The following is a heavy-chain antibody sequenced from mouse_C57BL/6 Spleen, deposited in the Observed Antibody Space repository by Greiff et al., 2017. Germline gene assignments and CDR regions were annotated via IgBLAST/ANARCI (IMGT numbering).Heavy chain of an antibody. CDR2: INPNNGGT. CDR3: ARRWDVGWYFDV. Sequence: IQLQQSGPELVKPGASVKIPCKASGYTFTDYNMDWVKQSHGKSLEWIGDINPNNGGTIYNQKFKGKATLTVDKSSSTAYMELRSLTSEDTAVYYSARRWDVGWYFDVWGTGTTVTVSS. J-gene: IGHJ1*03. CDR1: GYTFTDYN. V-gene: IGHV1-18*01. D-gene: IGHD4-1*01.